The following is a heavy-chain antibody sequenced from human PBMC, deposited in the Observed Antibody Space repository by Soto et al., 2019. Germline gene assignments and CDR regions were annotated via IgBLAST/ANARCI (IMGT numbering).Heavy chain of an antibody. V-gene: IGHV3-30-3*01. CDR1: GFTFSSYA. J-gene: IGHJ4*02. Sequence: GSLRLSCAASGFTFSSYAMHWVRQAPGKGLEWVAVISYDGSNKYYADSVKGRFTISRDNSKNTLYLQMNSLRAEDTAVYYCARDCEGRDFWSGYYWAYWGQGTLVTVSS. D-gene: IGHD3-3*01. CDR3: ARDCEGRDFWSGYYWAY. CDR2: ISYDGSNK.